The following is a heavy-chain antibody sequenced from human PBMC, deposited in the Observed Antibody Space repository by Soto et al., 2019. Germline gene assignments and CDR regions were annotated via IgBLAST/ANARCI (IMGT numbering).Heavy chain of an antibody. CDR1: RYTFTSFY. J-gene: IGHJ3*02. CDR2: INPNGGST. V-gene: IGHV1-46*01. D-gene: IGHD1-26*01. Sequence: ASVKVSCKASRYTFTSFYIHWVRQAPGQGLEWMSIINPNGGSTNYAQNLQGRVTMTTDTSTSTAYMELRSLRSDDTAVYYCARAGSYYVRDAFDIWGQGTMVTVSS. CDR3: ARAGSYYVRDAFDI.